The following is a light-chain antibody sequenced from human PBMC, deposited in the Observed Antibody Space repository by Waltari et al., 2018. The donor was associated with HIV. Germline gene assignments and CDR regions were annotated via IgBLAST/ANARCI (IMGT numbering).Light chain of an antibody. CDR2: EDS. V-gene: IGLV3-10*01. CDR1: ALPKKY. CDR3: YSTDSSGNHRV. Sequence: SYELTQPPSVSVSPGQTARITCPGDALPKKYPYWYQQKSGQAPVLVIYEDSKRPSVIPERFSGSSSGTMATLTISGAQVEDEADYYCYSTDSSGNHRVFGGGTTLTVL. J-gene: IGLJ3*02.